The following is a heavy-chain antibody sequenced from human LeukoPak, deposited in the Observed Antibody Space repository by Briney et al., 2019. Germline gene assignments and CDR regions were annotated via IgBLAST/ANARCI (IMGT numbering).Heavy chain of an antibody. CDR1: GGSISSSSYY. CDR2: IYYSGST. J-gene: IGHJ5*02. CDR3: AREGSNVVVIASNWFDP. Sequence: SETLSLTCTVSGGSISSSSYYWGWIRQPPGKGLEWIGSIYYSGSTYYNPSLKSRVTISVDTSKNQFSLKLSSVTAADTAVYYCAREGSNVVVIASNWFDPWGQGTLVTVSS. D-gene: IGHD2-21*01. V-gene: IGHV4-39*02.